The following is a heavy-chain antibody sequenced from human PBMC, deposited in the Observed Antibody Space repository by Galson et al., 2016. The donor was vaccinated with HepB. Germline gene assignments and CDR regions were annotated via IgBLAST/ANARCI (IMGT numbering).Heavy chain of an antibody. D-gene: IGHD6-19*01. CDR1: GASISGYY. CDR2: IYYSGRT. V-gene: IGHV4-59*01. Sequence: ETLSLTCTVSGASISGYYLSWIRQPPGKGLEWIGYIYYSGRTNYNPSLKSRVTISVDTSKNQFSLKLSSVTAADTAVYYCARDDSGGWHGFHYGMDVWGQGTTVTVSS. J-gene: IGHJ6*02. CDR3: ARDDSGGWHGFHYGMDV.